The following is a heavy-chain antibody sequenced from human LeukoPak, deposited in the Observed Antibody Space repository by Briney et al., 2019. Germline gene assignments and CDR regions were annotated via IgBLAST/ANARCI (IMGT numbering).Heavy chain of an antibody. Sequence: GGSLRLSCAASGFTFSSYNMNWVRQAPGKGLEWVSSISSSSTYIYYADSMKGRFTISRDSAKNSLYLQMNSLRAEDTAAYYCARDLSVGAKPDLGFDYWGQGSLVTVSS. D-gene: IGHD1-26*01. J-gene: IGHJ4*02. V-gene: IGHV3-21*01. CDR1: GFTFSSYN. CDR2: ISSSSTYI. CDR3: ARDLSVGAKPDLGFDY.